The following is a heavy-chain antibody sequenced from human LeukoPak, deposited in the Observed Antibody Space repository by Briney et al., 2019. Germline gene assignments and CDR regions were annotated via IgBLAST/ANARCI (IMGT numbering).Heavy chain of an antibody. J-gene: IGHJ6*02. Sequence: PSETLSLTCTVSGGSISSYYWSWIRQPPGKGLEWIGYIYYSGSTNYNPSLKSRVTISVDTSKNQFSLKLSSVTAADTAVYYCARLSSSWYYYGMDVWGQGTTVTVSS. CDR1: GGSISSYY. V-gene: IGHV4-59*08. CDR3: ARLSSSWYYYGMDV. D-gene: IGHD6-13*01. CDR2: IYYSGST.